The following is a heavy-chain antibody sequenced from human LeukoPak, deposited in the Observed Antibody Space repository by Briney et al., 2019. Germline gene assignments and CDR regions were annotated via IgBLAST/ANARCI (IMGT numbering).Heavy chain of an antibody. CDR1: GLNFSTSW. J-gene: IGHJ4*02. Sequence: PGGSLRLSCTASGLNFSTSWMSWVRQSPGKGLEFLANIRYDGAVKNYMNSVRGRFTISRDNPKNSLYLQMDSLRADDTAVYYCARDPESSSFDYWGQGILVTVSS. CDR2: IRYDGAVK. D-gene: IGHD6-13*01. CDR3: ARDPESSSFDY. V-gene: IGHV3-7*01.